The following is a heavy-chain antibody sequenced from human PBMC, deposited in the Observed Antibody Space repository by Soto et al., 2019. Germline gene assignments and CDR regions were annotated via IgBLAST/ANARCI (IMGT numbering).Heavy chain of an antibody. V-gene: IGHV4-31*03. CDR2: IYYSGST. CDR1: GGSISIGGYY. CDR3: ARCNPRDHYYYYYMDV. D-gene: IGHD4-4*01. J-gene: IGHJ6*03. Sequence: PSETLSLTCTVSGGSISIGGYYWSWLRPHPGKGLEWIGYIYYSGSTYYNPSLKSRVTISVDTSKNQFSLKLSSVTAADTAVYYCARCNPRDHYYYYYMDVWGKGTTVTVSS.